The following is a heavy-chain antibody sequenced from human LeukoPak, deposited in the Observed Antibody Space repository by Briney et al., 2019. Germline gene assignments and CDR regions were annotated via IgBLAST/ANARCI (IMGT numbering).Heavy chain of an antibody. CDR1: GFTFSSYG. Sequence: PGGSLRLSCAASGFTFSSYGMPWVRQAPGKGLEWVAVISYDGSNKYYADSVKGRFTISRDNSKNTLYLQMNSLRAEDTAVYYCAKDGSGTIGYYFDYWGQGTLVTVSS. CDR2: ISYDGSNK. J-gene: IGHJ4*02. V-gene: IGHV3-30*18. D-gene: IGHD3-10*01. CDR3: AKDGSGTIGYYFDY.